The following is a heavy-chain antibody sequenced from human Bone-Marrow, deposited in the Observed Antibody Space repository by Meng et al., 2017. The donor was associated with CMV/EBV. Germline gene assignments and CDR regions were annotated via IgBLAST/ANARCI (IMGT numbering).Heavy chain of an antibody. CDR2: IKQDGNEK. CDR1: GFTFSNYW. CDR3: ARSLNTAADY. D-gene: IGHD6-13*01. V-gene: IGHV3-7*01. J-gene: IGHJ4*02. Sequence: GGSLRLSCAASGFTFSNYWMSWVRQAPGKGLEWVANIKQDGNEKYYVDSVKGRFTISRDNAKNSLYLQMNSLRAEDTAVYYCARSLNTAADYWGQGTLVTVSS.